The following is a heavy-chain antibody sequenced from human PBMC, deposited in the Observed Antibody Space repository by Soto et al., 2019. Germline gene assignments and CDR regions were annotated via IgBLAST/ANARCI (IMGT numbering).Heavy chain of an antibody. CDR2: ISWNSGSI. V-gene: IGHV3-9*01. D-gene: IGHD6-13*01. Sequence: EVQLVESGGGLVQPGRSLRLSCAASGFTFDDYAMHWVRQAPGKGLEWVSGISWNSGSIGYADSVKGRFTISRDNAKNSLYLQMNSLRAEDTALYYCAKDMGKGGIAAAGWGYWGQGTLVTVSS. CDR1: GFTFDDYA. CDR3: AKDMGKGGIAAAGWGY. J-gene: IGHJ4*02.